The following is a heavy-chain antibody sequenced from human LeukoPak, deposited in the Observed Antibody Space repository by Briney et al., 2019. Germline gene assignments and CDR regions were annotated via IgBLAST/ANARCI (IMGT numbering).Heavy chain of an antibody. J-gene: IGHJ4*02. D-gene: IGHD3-10*01. CDR1: GYTFTGYY. CDR3: ARDYYGSGSYYDY. Sequence: ASVKVSCKVSGYTFTGYYMHWVRQAPGQGLEWMGWFNTNSGGTNYAQNFQGRVTMTRDTSISTDYMELSSLRSDDTAVYYCARDYYGSGSYYDYWGQGTLVTVSS. V-gene: IGHV1-2*02. CDR2: FNTNSGGT.